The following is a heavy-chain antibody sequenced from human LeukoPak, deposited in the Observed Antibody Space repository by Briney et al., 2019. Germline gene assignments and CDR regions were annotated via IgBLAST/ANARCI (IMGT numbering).Heavy chain of an antibody. CDR1: GFTFSSYS. V-gene: IGHV3-21*01. J-gene: IGHJ6*02. Sequence: PGGSLRLSCAASGFTFSSYSMNWVRQAPGKGLEGGSSISSSSSYTYYADSVKGRFTISRDNAKNSLYLQMNSLRAEDTAVYYCARDRPYYGMDVWGQGTTVTVSS. CDR2: ISSSSSYT. CDR3: ARDRPYYGMDV.